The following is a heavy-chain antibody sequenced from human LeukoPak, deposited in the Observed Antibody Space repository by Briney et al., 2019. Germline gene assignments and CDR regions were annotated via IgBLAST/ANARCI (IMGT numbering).Heavy chain of an antibody. Sequence: GGSLRLSCAASGFTFSSYSMNWVRQAPGKGLEWVSSISSSSSYIYYADSVKGRFTISRDNAENSLYLQMNSLRAEDTAVYYCARVGYSGYGSFDYWGQGTLVTVSS. CDR3: ARVGYSGYGSFDY. V-gene: IGHV3-21*01. CDR1: GFTFSSYS. CDR2: ISSSSSYI. J-gene: IGHJ4*02. D-gene: IGHD5-12*01.